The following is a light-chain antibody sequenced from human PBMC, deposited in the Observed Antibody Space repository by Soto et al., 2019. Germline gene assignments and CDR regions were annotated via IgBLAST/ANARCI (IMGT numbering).Light chain of an antibody. CDR3: SSFTSRFTFV. V-gene: IGLV2-14*01. CDR1: RSDVGAYNY. Sequence: QSALTQPASVSGSPGQSIAISCTGNRSDVGAYNYVSWYQQHPGKAHKLMISEVTNRPSGVSDRFSGSKSGNTASLTISGLQAEDEADYYCSSFTSRFTFVFGTGTQLTVL. CDR2: EVT. J-gene: IGLJ7*01.